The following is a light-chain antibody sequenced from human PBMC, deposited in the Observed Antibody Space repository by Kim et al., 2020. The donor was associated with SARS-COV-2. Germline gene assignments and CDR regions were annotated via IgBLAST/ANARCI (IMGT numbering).Light chain of an antibody. J-gene: IGLJ2*01. Sequence: NFMLTQPLSVSESPGKTVTISCTRSSGSIDDNYVQWYQQRPGGGPTAVIYEDDQRPSGVSDRFSGSIDNSSNSASLTISGLKTEDEADYYCQSYNRSNVVFGGGTQLTVL. V-gene: IGLV6-57*04. CDR3: QSYNRSNVV. CDR1: SGSIDDNY. CDR2: EDD.